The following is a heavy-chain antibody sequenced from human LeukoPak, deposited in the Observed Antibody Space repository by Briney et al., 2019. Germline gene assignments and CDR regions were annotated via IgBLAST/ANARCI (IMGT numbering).Heavy chain of an antibody. CDR1: GFTFSAYS. Sequence: PGGSLRLSCVASGFTFSAYSMHWVRQAPGKGLEWVSSISSTNTYIYYADSVKGRFTISRDNSKNTLYLQMNSLRAEDTAVYYCAKEAVMATITYFDYWGQGTLVTVSS. CDR2: ISSTNTYI. V-gene: IGHV3-21*04. CDR3: AKEAVMATITYFDY. D-gene: IGHD5-24*01. J-gene: IGHJ4*02.